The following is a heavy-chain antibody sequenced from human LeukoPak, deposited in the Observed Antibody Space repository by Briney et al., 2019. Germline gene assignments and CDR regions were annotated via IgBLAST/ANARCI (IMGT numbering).Heavy chain of an antibody. V-gene: IGHV4-34*01. CDR3: ARMLNNTSAGWYWFDP. Sequence: SETLSLTCAVYGGSFSGYYWSWIRQPPGKGLEWIGEINHSGSTNYNPSLKSRVTISVDTSKNQFSLKLSSVTAADTAVYYCARMLNNTSAGWYWFDPWGQGTLVTVSS. CDR1: GGSFSGYY. CDR2: INHSGST. D-gene: IGHD1/OR15-1a*01. J-gene: IGHJ5*02.